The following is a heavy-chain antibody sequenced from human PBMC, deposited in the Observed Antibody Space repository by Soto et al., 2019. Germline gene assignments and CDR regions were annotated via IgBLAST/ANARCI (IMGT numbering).Heavy chain of an antibody. D-gene: IGHD2-21*02. CDR2: ISYDGSRQ. V-gene: IGHV3-30-3*01. J-gene: IGHJ4*02. CDR3: ASDVPAGGDGGVGVEDI. Sequence: QVHLVESGGGVVQPGRSLRLSCAASGFTFNSHAMHWVRQAPGKGLDWVAGISYDGSRQYYADSVKDRFTISRDNSKNTLDLQMNSLRTEDTGVYYCASDVPAGGDGGVGVEDIWGPGTMVAVSA. CDR1: GFTFNSHA.